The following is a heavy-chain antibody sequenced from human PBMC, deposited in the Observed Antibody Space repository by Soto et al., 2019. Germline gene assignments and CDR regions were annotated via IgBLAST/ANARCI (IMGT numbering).Heavy chain of an antibody. J-gene: IGHJ4*02. CDR2: ISSSGSTI. Sequence: GGSLRLSCAAYGFTFSSYEMNWVRQAPGKGLEWVSYISSSGSTIYYADSVKGRFTISRDNAKNSLYLQMNSLRAEDTAVYYCARRYCSSTSCLLDYWGQGTLVTVSS. CDR3: ARRYCSSTSCLLDY. D-gene: IGHD2-2*01. CDR1: GFTFSSYE. V-gene: IGHV3-48*03.